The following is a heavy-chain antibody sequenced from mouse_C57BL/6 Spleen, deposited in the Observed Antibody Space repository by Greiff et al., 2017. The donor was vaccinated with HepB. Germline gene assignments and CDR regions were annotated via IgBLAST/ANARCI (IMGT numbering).Heavy chain of an antibody. CDR2: ISNGGGST. V-gene: IGHV5-12*01. Sequence: DVMLVESGGGLVQPGGSLKLSCAASGFTFSDYYMYWVRQTPEKRLEWVAYISNGGGSTYYPDTVKGRFTISRDNAKNTLYLQMSRLKSEDTAMYYCARSTDPYYAIGYWGQGTSDTVSS. CDR1: GFTFSDYY. J-gene: IGHJ4*01. CDR3: ARSTDPYYAIGY.